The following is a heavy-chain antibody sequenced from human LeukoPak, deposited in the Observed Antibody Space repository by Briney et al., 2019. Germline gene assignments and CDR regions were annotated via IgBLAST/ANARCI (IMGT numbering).Heavy chain of an antibody. D-gene: IGHD6-19*01. Sequence: GESLKISFKGSGYSFTSYWSGGVRQMHGKGLGWMGFIYPGVSDTRHSPSFQRQVTISADKSISTAYLQWSRLKASDTAMSYCARLIAVAGKRYSQHCGHGTPGTVSS. CDR2: IYPGVSDT. CDR3: ARLIAVAGKRYSQH. CDR1: GYSFTSYW. J-gene: IGHJ1*01. V-gene: IGHV5-51*01.